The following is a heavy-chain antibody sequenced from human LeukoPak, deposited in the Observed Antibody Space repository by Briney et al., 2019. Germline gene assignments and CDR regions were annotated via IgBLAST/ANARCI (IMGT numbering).Heavy chain of an antibody. CDR2: ISAYNGNT. J-gene: IGHJ4*02. Sequence: ASVKVSCKASGYIFTSYGISWVRQAPGQGLEWMGWISAYNGNTNYAQKLQGRVTMTTDASTSTAYVELRSLRSDDTAVYYCARLRNALDYWGQGTLVTVSS. V-gene: IGHV1-18*01. CDR3: ARLRNALDY. CDR1: GYIFTSYG. D-gene: IGHD3-16*01.